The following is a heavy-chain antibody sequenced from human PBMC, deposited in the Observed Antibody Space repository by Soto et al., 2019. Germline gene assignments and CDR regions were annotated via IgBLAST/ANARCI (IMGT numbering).Heavy chain of an antibody. CDR1: AFISSSYA. CDR3: VKDPDYDFWSGSPFNYYGMDV. Sequence: GGSLRLSCAASAFISSSYAMSWVRQAPGKGLEWVSGISGSGGSTYYADSVKGRFTISRDNSKNTLFLQMNSLRAEDTAAYYCVKDPDYDFWSGSPFNYYGMDVWGQGTTVTVSS. D-gene: IGHD3-3*01. V-gene: IGHV3-23*01. J-gene: IGHJ6*01. CDR2: ISGSGGST.